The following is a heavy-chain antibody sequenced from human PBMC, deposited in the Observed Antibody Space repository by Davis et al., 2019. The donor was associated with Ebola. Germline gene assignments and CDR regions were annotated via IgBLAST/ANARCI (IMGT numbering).Heavy chain of an antibody. Sequence: ASVKVSCKASGYTFTSYAMHWVRQAPGQRLEWMGWINAGNGNTKYSQKFQGRVTLTRDTSASTAYMELSSLRSEDTAVYYCARASAAGSYNWFDPWGQGTLVTVSS. J-gene: IGHJ5*02. CDR3: ARASAAGSYNWFDP. CDR2: INAGNGNT. D-gene: IGHD6-13*01. V-gene: IGHV1-3*01. CDR1: GYTFTSYA.